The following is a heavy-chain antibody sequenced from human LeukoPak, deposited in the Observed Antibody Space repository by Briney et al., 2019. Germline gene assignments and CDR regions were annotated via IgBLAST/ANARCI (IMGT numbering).Heavy chain of an antibody. CDR1: GFTFSSYA. J-gene: IGHJ4*02. V-gene: IGHV3-30-3*01. Sequence: GGSLRLSCAASGFTFSSYAMHWVRQAPGKGLEWVAVISYDGSNKYYADSVKGRFTISRDNSKNTLYLQVNSLRAEDTAVYYCARDVPSSSGWSDVDYWGQGTLVTVSS. D-gene: IGHD6-19*01. CDR3: ARDVPSSSGWSDVDY. CDR2: ISYDGSNK.